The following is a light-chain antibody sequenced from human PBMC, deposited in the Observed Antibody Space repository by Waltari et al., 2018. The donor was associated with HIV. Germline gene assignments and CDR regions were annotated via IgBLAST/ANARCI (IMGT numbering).Light chain of an antibody. J-gene: IGLJ2*01. V-gene: IGLV3-21*02. CDR1: NIGYRS. Sequence: YELTQPPSVSVAPGQTATINCGGDNIGYRSVHWYQQKAGQAPVLAFYDDTDRPSGITQLISWSKTGNTAVPASSRVGGGDKAYYYCQSWVNDRAYVVFGGKTNLTVL. CDR3: QSWVNDRAYVV. CDR2: DDT.